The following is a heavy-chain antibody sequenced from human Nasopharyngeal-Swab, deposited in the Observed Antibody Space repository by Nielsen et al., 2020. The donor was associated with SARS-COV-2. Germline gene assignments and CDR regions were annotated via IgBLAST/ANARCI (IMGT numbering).Heavy chain of an antibody. D-gene: IGHD3-10*01. CDR3: AKGGEGDPYYFDF. CDR1: GFTFSNYG. Sequence: GESLKISCVASGFTFSNYGMHWVRQAPGKGLEWVAVISYDGSDKCYADSVKGRFTISRDNSKNTLHLQVNSLRTEDTAVYYCAKGGEGDPYYFDFWGQGTLVTVSS. CDR2: ISYDGSDK. V-gene: IGHV3-30*18. J-gene: IGHJ4*02.